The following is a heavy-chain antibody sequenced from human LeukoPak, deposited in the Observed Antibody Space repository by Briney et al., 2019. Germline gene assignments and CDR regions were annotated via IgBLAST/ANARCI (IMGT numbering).Heavy chain of an antibody. CDR2: ISGSGGST. CDR1: GFTFSSYA. Sequence: GGSLRLSCAASGFTFSSYAMSWVRQAPGKGLEWVSAISGSGGSTYYADSAKGRFTISRDNSKNTLYLQMNSLRAEDTAVYYCAKIEYYYDSSGYYPDAFDIWGQGTMVTVSS. CDR3: AKIEYYYDSSGYYPDAFDI. V-gene: IGHV3-23*01. J-gene: IGHJ3*02. D-gene: IGHD3-22*01.